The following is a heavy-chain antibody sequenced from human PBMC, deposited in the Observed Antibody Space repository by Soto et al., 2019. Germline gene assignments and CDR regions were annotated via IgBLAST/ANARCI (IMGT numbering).Heavy chain of an antibody. V-gene: IGHV4-61*01. D-gene: IGHD2-8*01. CDR2: ISYSGTA. CDR1: GGSVSSGPYH. CDR3: LRSHGAY. Sequence: QVQLQESGPGLVKTSETLSVTCTVSGGSVSSGPYHWNWVRQPPGKGLEWIGHISYSGTANYNPSLRGRVIMATDTSMNQFSLRLTSVTAADTAVYYCLRSHGAYWGQGALVTVSP. J-gene: IGHJ4*02.